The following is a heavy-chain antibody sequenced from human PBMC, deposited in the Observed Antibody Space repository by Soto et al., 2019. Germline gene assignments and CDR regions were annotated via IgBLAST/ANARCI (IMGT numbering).Heavy chain of an antibody. CDR1: GGSFSGYY. Sequence: SETLSLTCAVYGGSFSGYYWSWIRQPPGKGLEWIGEINHSGSTNYNPSPKSRVAISVDTSKNQFSLKLSSVTAADTAVYYCARNEYSNWFDPWGQGTLVTVSS. CDR2: INHSGST. CDR3: ARNEYSNWFDP. V-gene: IGHV4-34*01. J-gene: IGHJ5*02. D-gene: IGHD6-6*01.